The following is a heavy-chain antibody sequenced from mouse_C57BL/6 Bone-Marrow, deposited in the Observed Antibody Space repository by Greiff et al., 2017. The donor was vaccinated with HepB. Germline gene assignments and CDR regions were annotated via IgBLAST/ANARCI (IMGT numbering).Heavy chain of an antibody. J-gene: IGHJ2*01. Sequence: QVQLQQSGAELARPGASVKLSCKASGYTFTSYGISWVKQRTGQGLEWIGKIYPRSGNTYYNEKFKGKATLTADKSSSTAYMELRSLTSEDSAVFFCAIITTVGGFDYWGQGTTLTVSS. D-gene: IGHD1-1*01. V-gene: IGHV1-81*01. CDR3: AIITTVGGFDY. CDR1: GYTFTSYG. CDR2: IYPRSGNT.